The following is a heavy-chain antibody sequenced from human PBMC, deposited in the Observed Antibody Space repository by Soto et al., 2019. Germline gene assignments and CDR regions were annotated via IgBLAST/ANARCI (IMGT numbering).Heavy chain of an antibody. J-gene: IGHJ2*01. Sequence: QVQLVQSGAEVKKPGSSVKVSCKASGGTFSSYVISWVRQAPGQGLEWMGGIIPVSGTTNYAQKFQGKVTITADGSRSKAFMERSSLRYEDTAVYYCERMGFDDSSGYQVRWYVDLWGRGTLVAVSS. CDR1: GGTFSSYV. CDR3: ERMGFDDSSGYQVRWYVDL. D-gene: IGHD3-22*01. CDR2: IIPVSGTT. V-gene: IGHV1-69*12.